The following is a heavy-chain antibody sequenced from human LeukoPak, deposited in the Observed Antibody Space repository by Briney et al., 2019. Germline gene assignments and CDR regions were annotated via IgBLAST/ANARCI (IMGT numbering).Heavy chain of an antibody. J-gene: IGHJ4*02. Sequence: SETLSLTCTVSGGSISSSSYYWGWIRQPPGKGLEWIGSIYYSGSTYYNPSLKSRVTISVDRSKNQFSLKLSSVTAADTAVYYCARDDCSSTSCYTFAYWGQEPLVTVSS. CDR1: GGSISSSSYY. V-gene: IGHV4-39*07. CDR3: ARDDCSSTSCYTFAY. D-gene: IGHD2-2*02. CDR2: IYYSGST.